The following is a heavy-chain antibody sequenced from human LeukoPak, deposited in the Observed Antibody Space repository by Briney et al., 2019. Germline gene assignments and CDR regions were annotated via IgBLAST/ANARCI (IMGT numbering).Heavy chain of an antibody. D-gene: IGHD1-26*01. Sequence: GGSLRLSCAASGFTFSNAWMSWVRQAPGKGLEWVGSIKSKTDGGTTDYAAPVKGRVTISRDDSKNTLYLQMNSLKTEDTAVYYCTTGGNYYGYWGQGTLVTVSS. CDR2: IKSKTDGGTT. V-gene: IGHV3-15*01. CDR3: TTGGNYYGY. CDR1: GFTFSNAW. J-gene: IGHJ4*02.